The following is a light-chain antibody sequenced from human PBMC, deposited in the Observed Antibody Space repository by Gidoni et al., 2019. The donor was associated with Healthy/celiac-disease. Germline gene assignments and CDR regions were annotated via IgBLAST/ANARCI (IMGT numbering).Light chain of an antibody. CDR3: QQYGSSWRT. CDR2: GAS. Sequence: EIVLTQSPGTLSLSPGERATLSCRASQSVSSSYLAWYQQKPGQAPRLLIYGASSRATGIPDSFSGSGSGTDFTLTISRLEPEDFAVYYCQQYGSSWRTFGQGTKVEIK. V-gene: IGKV3-20*01. J-gene: IGKJ1*01. CDR1: QSVSSSY.